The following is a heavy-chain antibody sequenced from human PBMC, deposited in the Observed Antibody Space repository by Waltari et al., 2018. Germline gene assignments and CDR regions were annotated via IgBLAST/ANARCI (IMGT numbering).Heavy chain of an antibody. CDR1: GTSISNNF. V-gene: IGHV4-4*07. CDR3: ARGGLDGFDS. CDR2: LYNSGIT. Sequence: QVQLQESGPALVKPSETLSLTCKVSGTSISNNFWNWVRQPAGKGLEWIGRLYNSGITNYNPSRKSRVTMSTDTSKNQFSLKLNSVTAADTAVYFCARGGLDGFDSWGQGILVTVS. J-gene: IGHJ4*02. D-gene: IGHD1-26*01.